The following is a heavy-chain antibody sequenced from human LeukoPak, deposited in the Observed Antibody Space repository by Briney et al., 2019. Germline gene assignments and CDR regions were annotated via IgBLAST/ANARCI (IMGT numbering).Heavy chain of an antibody. Sequence: SETLSLTCTVSGGSISSYYWSWIRQPPGKGLEWIGSIYYTGNTYYNASLKSQVSISIDTSKNQFSLKLTSVTAADTAVYYCARQTGSGLFILPGGQGTLVTVSS. D-gene: IGHD3/OR15-3a*01. V-gene: IGHV4-59*05. CDR2: IYYTGNT. CDR1: GGSISSYY. CDR3: ARQTGSGLFILP. J-gene: IGHJ1*01.